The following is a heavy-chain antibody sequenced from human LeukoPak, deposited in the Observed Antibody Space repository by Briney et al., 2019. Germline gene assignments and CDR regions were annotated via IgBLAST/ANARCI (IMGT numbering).Heavy chain of an antibody. CDR2: ISYDGSNK. D-gene: IGHD2-21*02. V-gene: IGHV3-30*04. Sequence: GGSLRLSCAASGFTFSSYAMHWVRQAPGKGLEWVAVISYDGSNKYYADSVKGRFTISRDNSKNTLYLQMNSLRAEDTAVYYCARDLFCGGDCYSGYWGQGTLVTVSP. CDR3: ARDLFCGGDCYSGY. J-gene: IGHJ4*02. CDR1: GFTFSSYA.